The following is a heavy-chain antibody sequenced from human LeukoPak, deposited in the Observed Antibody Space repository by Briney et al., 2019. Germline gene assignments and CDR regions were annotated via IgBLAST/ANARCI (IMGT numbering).Heavy chain of an antibody. CDR1: GASISSGAYY. CDR2: IYYSGST. D-gene: IGHD6-6*01. CDR3: ARRDGGRTDYSSSSGYYFDS. Sequence: SSETLSLTCTVSGASISSGAYYWTWIRQPPGKGLEWIGYIYYSGSTYYNPSLKSRVTISVDTSKNQFSLRLSSVTAADTAVYYCARRDGGRTDYSSSSGYYFDSWGQGTPVPVSS. J-gene: IGHJ4*02. V-gene: IGHV4-30-4*08.